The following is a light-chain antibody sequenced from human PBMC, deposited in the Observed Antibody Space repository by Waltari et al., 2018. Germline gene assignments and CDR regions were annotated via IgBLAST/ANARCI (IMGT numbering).Light chain of an antibody. J-gene: IGKJ1*01. CDR1: QSISSY. CDR3: QQSYSTPRT. V-gene: IGKV1-39*01. Sequence: DIQMTQSPSSLSASVGDRVTITCRASQSISSYLNWYQQKPGKAPKLLLYAASSLQSGVPSRFSCSGSGTDFTLTISSLQPEDFATYYCQQSYSTPRTFGQGTKVESK. CDR2: AAS.